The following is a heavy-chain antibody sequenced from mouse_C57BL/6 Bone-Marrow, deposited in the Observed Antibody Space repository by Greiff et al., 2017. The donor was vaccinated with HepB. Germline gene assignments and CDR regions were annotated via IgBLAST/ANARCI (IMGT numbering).Heavy chain of an antibody. CDR2: IDPENGDT. D-gene: IGHD1-1*01. J-gene: IGHJ1*03. CDR1: GFNIKDDY. CDR3: TTSSGSSYLYFDV. V-gene: IGHV14-4*01. Sequence: VQLQQSGAELVRPGASVKLSCTASGFNIKDDYMHWVKQRPEQGLEWIGWIDPENGDTEYASKFQGKATITADTSSNTAYLQLSSLTSEDTAVYYCTTSSGSSYLYFDVWGTGTTVTVSS.